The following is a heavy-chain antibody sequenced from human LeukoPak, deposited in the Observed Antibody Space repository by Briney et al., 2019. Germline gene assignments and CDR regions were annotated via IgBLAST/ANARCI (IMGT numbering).Heavy chain of an antibody. D-gene: IGHD1/OR15-1a*01. V-gene: IGHV3-72*01. Sequence: PGGSLRLSCAASGFKFSDHYIDWVRQAPGKGLEWVGRSRNKASSYTTEYAASVEGRFTISRDVSESSLYLQMNSLRTEDPAVYYCGRIAIDANKGMDVWGQGTTVTVSS. CDR2: SRNKASSYTT. CDR1: GFKFSDHY. CDR3: GRIAIDANKGMDV. J-gene: IGHJ6*02.